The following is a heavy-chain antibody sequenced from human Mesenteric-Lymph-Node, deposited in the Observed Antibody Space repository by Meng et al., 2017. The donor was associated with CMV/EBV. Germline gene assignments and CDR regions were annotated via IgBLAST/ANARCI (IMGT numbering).Heavy chain of an antibody. CDR2: IYYSGST. CDR3: AREGSGSWFGAATFDY. Sequence: VALQESGPGLVKPSQTLSLTCTVSGGSISSGDYYWSWIRQPPGKGLEWIGYIYYSGSTYYNPSLKSRVTISVDTSKNQFSLKLSSVTAADTAVYYCAREGSGSWFGAATFDYWGQGTLVTVFS. CDR1: GGSISSGDYY. D-gene: IGHD3-10*01. J-gene: IGHJ4*02. V-gene: IGHV4-30-4*08.